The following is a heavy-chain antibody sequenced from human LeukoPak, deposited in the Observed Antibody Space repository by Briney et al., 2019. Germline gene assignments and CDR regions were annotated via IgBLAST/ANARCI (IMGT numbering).Heavy chain of an antibody. CDR1: GGSFSGYY. V-gene: IGHV4-34*01. Sequence: PSETLSLTCAVYGGSFSGYYRSWIRQPPGKGLEWIGEINHSGSTNYNPSLKSRVTISVDTSKNQFSLKLSSVTAADTAVYYCARLNYDFWSGYQADWGQGTLVTVSS. D-gene: IGHD3-3*01. CDR3: ARLNYDFWSGYQAD. J-gene: IGHJ4*02. CDR2: INHSGST.